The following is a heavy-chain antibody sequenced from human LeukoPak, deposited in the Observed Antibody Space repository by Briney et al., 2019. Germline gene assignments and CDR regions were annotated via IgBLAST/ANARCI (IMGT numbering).Heavy chain of an antibody. D-gene: IGHD2-21*02. Sequence: SETLSLTCTVSGGSISSYYWSWIRQPPGKGLEWIGYIYYSGSTNYNTSLKSRVTISVDTSTNQFSLKLSSVTAADTAVYYCASGDAVMTPGYYYYYMDVWGKGTTVTVSS. CDR3: ASGDAVMTPGYYYYYMDV. CDR2: IYYSGST. J-gene: IGHJ6*03. CDR1: GGSISSYY. V-gene: IGHV4-59*01.